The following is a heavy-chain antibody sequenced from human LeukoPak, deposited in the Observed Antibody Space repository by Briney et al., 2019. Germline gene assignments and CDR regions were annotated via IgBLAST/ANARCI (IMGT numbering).Heavy chain of an antibody. D-gene: IGHD2-15*01. CDR2: ISSSGSTI. J-gene: IGHJ4*02. Sequence: GGSLRLSCAASGFTFSDYYMSWIRQAPGKGLEWVSYISSSGSTIYYADSVKGRFTISRDNAKNSLYLQMNSLRAEDTAVYYCARAPPYCSGDSCYRIVDYWGQGTLVTVSS. CDR1: GFTFSDYY. V-gene: IGHV3-11*01. CDR3: ARAPPYCSGDSCYRIVDY.